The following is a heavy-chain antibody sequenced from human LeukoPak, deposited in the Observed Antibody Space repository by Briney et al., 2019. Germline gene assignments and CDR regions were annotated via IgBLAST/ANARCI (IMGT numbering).Heavy chain of an antibody. CDR3: AKSPSWGPAAAGMRFDY. Sequence: GGSLRLSCAASGCTFSSYTMSWVRHAPRKGLERVSIISITADTTYYADSVMGRFTIFRDNSRNTLYLQMNSLGAEDTALYYCAKSPSWGPAAAGMRFDYWGQGTLVTVSS. CDR2: ISITADTT. J-gene: IGHJ4*02. D-gene: IGHD6-13*01. CDR1: GCTFSSYT. V-gene: IGHV3-23*01.